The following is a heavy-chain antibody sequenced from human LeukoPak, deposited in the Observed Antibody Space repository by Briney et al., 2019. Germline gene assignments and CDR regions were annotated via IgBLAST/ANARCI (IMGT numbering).Heavy chain of an antibody. Sequence: NTSETLSLTCTVSGGSISSYYWNWIRQPPGKGLEWIGYIHYSGSSNYNPSLKSRVTMSVDTSKNQFSLRLSSVTAADTAVYYCARDKSGDDFCWFDPWGQGTLVTVSS. J-gene: IGHJ5*02. CDR1: GGSISSYY. CDR3: ARDKSGDDFCWFDP. V-gene: IGHV4-59*01. D-gene: IGHD3-3*01. CDR2: IHYSGSS.